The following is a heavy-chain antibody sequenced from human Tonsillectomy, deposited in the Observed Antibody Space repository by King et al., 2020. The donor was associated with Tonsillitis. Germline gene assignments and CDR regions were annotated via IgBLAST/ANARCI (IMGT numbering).Heavy chain of an antibody. CDR1: GFTFNSYS. Sequence: VQLVESGGGLVKPGGSLRLSCAASGFTFNSYSMNWVRQAPGKGLECVSSISASSGTIFYADSVKGRFTISRDNAKDTLYLEMNNLRAEDTAVYYCARDHYCTSISFYWGGSYDYYGMDVWGHGTAVSVSS. J-gene: IGHJ6*02. CDR2: ISASSGTI. CDR3: ARDHYCTSISFYWGGSYDYYGMDV. V-gene: IGHV3-21*01. D-gene: IGHD2/OR15-2a*01.